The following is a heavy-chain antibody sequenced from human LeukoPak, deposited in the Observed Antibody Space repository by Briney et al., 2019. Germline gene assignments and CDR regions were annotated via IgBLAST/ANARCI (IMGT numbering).Heavy chain of an antibody. D-gene: IGHD4-17*01. J-gene: IGHJ5*02. V-gene: IGHV3-74*01. CDR1: GFSFSGHW. Sequence: PPGGSLRLSCTASGFSFSGHWMHWARQLPGKGLVWVSRISPTGSTTSYADSVKGRFTVSRDNSKNTLFLQMNSLRGEDTAVYYCAKHKENYGDSCLDDRWGQGTVVTVSS. CDR3: AKHKENYGDSCLDDR. CDR2: ISPTGSTT.